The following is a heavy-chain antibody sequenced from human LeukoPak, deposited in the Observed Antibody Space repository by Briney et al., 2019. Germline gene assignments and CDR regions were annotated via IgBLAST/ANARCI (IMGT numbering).Heavy chain of an antibody. CDR1: GFIFSTHT. Sequence: GGSLRLSCAASGFIFSTHTMNWVRQAPGRGLEWVSSISGSSTYIYYADSVKGRFTISRDNAKNSLSLQMNSLRAEDTAVYYCASSIVVAGLFAYWGQGTLVTVSS. V-gene: IGHV3-21*01. CDR2: ISGSSTYI. CDR3: ASSIVVAGLFAY. J-gene: IGHJ4*02. D-gene: IGHD6-13*01.